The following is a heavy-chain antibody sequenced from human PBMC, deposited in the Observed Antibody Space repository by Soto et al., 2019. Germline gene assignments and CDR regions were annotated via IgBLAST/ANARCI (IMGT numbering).Heavy chain of an antibody. Sequence: ASVKVCCKASGYTFTRYYMHWVRQAPGQGLEWMGIINPSGGSTSYAQTFQGRVTMTRDTSTSTVYMELSSLRSEDTAVYYCARDRTERYFDWSSAFDYWGQGTQVTVSS. V-gene: IGHV1-46*01. D-gene: IGHD3-9*01. CDR1: GYTFTRYY. CDR3: ARDRTERYFDWSSAFDY. J-gene: IGHJ4*02. CDR2: INPSGGST.